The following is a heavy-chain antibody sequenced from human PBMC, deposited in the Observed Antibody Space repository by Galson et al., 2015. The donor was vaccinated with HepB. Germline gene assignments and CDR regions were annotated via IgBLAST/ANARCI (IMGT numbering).Heavy chain of an antibody. CDR3: AKRAAPASGAFDI. J-gene: IGHJ3*02. D-gene: IGHD2-15*01. Sequence: SLRLSCAASGFTFDDYAMHWVRQAPGKGLEWVSGISWNSGSIGYADSVEGRFTISRDNAKNSLYLQMNSLRAEDTALYYCAKRAAPASGAFDIWGQRTMVTVSS. CDR1: GFTFDDYA. CDR2: ISWNSGSI. V-gene: IGHV3-9*01.